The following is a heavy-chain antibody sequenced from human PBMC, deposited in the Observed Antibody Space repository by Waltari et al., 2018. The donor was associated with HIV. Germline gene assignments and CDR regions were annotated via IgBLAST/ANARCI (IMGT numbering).Heavy chain of an antibody. J-gene: IGHJ1*01. CDR2: IRSQGYGGTS. D-gene: IGHD3-16*02. CDR3: VRDSLPKCAAASCYRR. Sequence: DVQLKESGGGVVPPGGYLRLTGLTSVIPFEEFSLRWIRQAPGKAPEWVAFIRSQGYGGTSDYAASVGGRFIISRDDSRSVVFLDMNSLKAEDTGVYYCVRDSLPKCAAASCYRRWGQGTEVIV. CDR1: VIPFEEFS. V-gene: IGHV3-49*03.